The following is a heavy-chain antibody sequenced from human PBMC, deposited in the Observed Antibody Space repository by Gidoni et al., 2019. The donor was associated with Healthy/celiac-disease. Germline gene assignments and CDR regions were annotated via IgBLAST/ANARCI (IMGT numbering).Heavy chain of an antibody. CDR2: ISYDGSNN. CDR3: ARYGDRRYYYDSSEAEYYFDY. Sequence: QVQLVESGGGVVQTGRSLRLSCAASGVPLSSYAMHWVRQAPGKGLEVVAVISYDGSNNYYADSVEGRFTISRDNSKNTLYLQRNSLRAEDTAVYYCARYGDRRYYYDSSEAEYYFDYWGQGTLVTVSS. J-gene: IGHJ4*02. D-gene: IGHD3-22*01. CDR1: GVPLSSYA. V-gene: IGHV3-30-3*01.